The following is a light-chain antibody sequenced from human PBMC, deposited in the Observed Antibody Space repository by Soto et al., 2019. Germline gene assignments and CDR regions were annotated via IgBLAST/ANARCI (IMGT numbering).Light chain of an antibody. V-gene: IGKV3-15*01. CDR2: GAS. CDR3: QQYNNWPPLLT. CDR1: QSVSSN. J-gene: IGKJ4*01. Sequence: EIVMTQSPATLSVSPGERATLSCRASQSVSSNLAWYQQKPGQDPRLLIYGASTRATGIPARFSGSGSGTEFTLTISSLQSEDFAVYYCQQYNNWPPLLTFGGGTKVEIK.